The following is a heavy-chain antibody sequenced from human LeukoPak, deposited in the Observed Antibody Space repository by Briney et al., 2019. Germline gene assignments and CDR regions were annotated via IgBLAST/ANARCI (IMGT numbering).Heavy chain of an antibody. J-gene: IGHJ4*02. Sequence: GGSLRLSCAASGFTFSSYAMSWVRQAPGKGLEWVSAISGSGGSTYYADSVKGRFTISRDNSKNTLYLQMNSLRAEDTAVYYCAKTYYYDSSGYPGFDYWGQGTLVTVSS. CDR2: ISGSGGST. CDR3: AKTYYYDSSGYPGFDY. D-gene: IGHD3-22*01. CDR1: GFTFSSYA. V-gene: IGHV3-23*01.